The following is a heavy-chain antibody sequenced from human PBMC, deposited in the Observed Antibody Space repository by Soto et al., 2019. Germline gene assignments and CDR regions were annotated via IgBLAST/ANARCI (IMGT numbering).Heavy chain of an antibody. V-gene: IGHV3-49*03. Sequence: GGSLRLSCTASGFTFGDYAMSWFRQAPGKGLEWVGFIRSKAYGGTTEYAASVKGRFTISRDDSKSIAYLQMNSLKTEDTAVYYCTRVRGITGTSYYYYGMDVWGQGTPVTVSS. CDR3: TRVRGITGTSYYYYGMDV. CDR1: GFTFGDYA. J-gene: IGHJ6*02. D-gene: IGHD1-20*01. CDR2: IRSKAYGGTT.